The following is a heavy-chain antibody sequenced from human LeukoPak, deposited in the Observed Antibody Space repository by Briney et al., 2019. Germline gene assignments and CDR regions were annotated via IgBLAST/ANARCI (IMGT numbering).Heavy chain of an antibody. D-gene: IGHD3-22*01. CDR3: AKQGYYYDSSGMDFSYSQH. J-gene: IGHJ1*01. V-gene: IGHV3-23*01. Sequence: SGGSLRLSCAASGFTFSSYAMSWVRQAPGKGLAWVSAISGSGGSTYYADSAKGRFTISRDDSKNTLYLQMNSLRAEDTAVYYCAKQGYYYDSSGMDFSYSQHWGQGTLVTVSS. CDR1: GFTFSSYA. CDR2: ISGSGGST.